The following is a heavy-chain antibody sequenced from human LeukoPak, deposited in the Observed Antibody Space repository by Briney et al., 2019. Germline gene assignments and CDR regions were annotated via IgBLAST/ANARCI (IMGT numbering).Heavy chain of an antibody. V-gene: IGHV3-66*01. Sequence: GGSLRLSCAASGFTVSNNFMTWVRQAPGKGLEWVSVIFGGGTIYYADSVKGRFTISRDTSKNTLYLQMNSLRAEDTGVYYCAKDSYSKGDYWGQGVLVTVSS. J-gene: IGHJ4*02. CDR3: AKDSYSKGDY. CDR2: IFGGGTI. CDR1: GFTVSNNF. D-gene: IGHD5-18*01.